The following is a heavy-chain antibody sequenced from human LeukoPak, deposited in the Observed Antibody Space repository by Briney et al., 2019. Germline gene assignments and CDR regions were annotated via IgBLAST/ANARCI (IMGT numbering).Heavy chain of an antibody. CDR3: ARYIVGALGAFDI. V-gene: IGHV1-69*13. J-gene: IGHJ3*02. D-gene: IGHD1-26*01. CDR2: IIPIFGTA. Sequence: SVKVSCKASGGTFSSYAISWVRQAPGQGLEWMGGIIPIFGTANYAQKFQGRVTITADESTSTAYMELSSLRSEDTAVYYCARYIVGALGAFDIWGQGTMVTVSS. CDR1: GGTFSSYA.